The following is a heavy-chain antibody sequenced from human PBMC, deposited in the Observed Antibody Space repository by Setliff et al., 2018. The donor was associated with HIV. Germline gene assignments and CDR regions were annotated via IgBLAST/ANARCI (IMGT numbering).Heavy chain of an antibody. Sequence: PGASLKLSCKGSGYSFTNNWIGWVRQMPGKGLEWMGIIYPGDSDARYSPSFQGQVTISADKSISTAYLQWSSLKASDTAMYYCARAGSGSYYNAPHYWGQGTLVTVSS. CDR1: GYSFTNNW. D-gene: IGHD3-10*01. CDR3: ARAGSGSYYNAPHY. J-gene: IGHJ4*02. CDR2: IYPGDSDA. V-gene: IGHV5-51*01.